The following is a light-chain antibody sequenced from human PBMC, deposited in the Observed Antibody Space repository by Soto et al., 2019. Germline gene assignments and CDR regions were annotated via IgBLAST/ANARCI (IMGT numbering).Light chain of an antibody. CDR2: DVR. V-gene: IGLV2-14*01. J-gene: IGLJ2*01. CDR3: SSYTSSTAVI. Sequence: QSALTQPASVSGSPGQSITMSCTGTNSDVGGYDYVSWYQQHPGKAPKLMIYDVRNRASGVSDRFSGSKSGNTASLTISGLQTEDEAYYYCSSYTSSTAVIFGGGTKLTVL. CDR1: NSDVGGYDY.